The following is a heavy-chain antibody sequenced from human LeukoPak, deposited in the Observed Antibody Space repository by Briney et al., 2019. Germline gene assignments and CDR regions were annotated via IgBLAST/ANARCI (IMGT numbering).Heavy chain of an antibody. J-gene: IGHJ4*02. CDR1: GYSFTSYW. D-gene: IGHD5-18*01. CDR3: ARINTAMVPIDY. V-gene: IGHV5-51*01. CDR2: IYPGDSDT. Sequence: GESLKISCKGSGYSFTSYWIGWVRPMPGRGLEWMGIIYPGDSDTRYGPSFQGQVTISADKSISTAYLQWSSLKASDTAMYYCARINTAMVPIDYWGQGTLVTVSS.